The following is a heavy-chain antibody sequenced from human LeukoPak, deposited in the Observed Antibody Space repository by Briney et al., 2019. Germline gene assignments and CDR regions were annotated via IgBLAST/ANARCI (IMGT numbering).Heavy chain of an antibody. CDR3: ATNYEILSGYPKNYYFHI. D-gene: IGHD3-9*01. V-gene: IGHV1-69*06. J-gene: IGHJ3*02. CDR2: IIPLFRTA. Sequence: GASVKVSCKASGGTFSSYAISWVRQAPGQGPEWMGGIIPLFRTANYAQKFRGRVTITADKSTNTAFMELSSLRSEDTAMYYCATNYEILSGYPKNYYFHIWGQGTMVTVSS. CDR1: GGTFSSYA.